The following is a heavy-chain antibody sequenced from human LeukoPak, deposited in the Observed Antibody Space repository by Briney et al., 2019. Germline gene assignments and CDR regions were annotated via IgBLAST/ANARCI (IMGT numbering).Heavy chain of an antibody. D-gene: IGHD3-10*02. J-gene: IGHJ6*03. Sequence: GGSLRLSCAASGFTFCSYAMHWVRQAPGKGLEWVAVISYDGSNKYYADSVKGRFTISRDNSKNTLYLQMNSLRAEDTAVYYCAELGITMIGGVWGKGTTVTIS. CDR1: GFTFCSYA. V-gene: IGHV3-30*18. CDR2: ISYDGSNK. CDR3: AELGITMIGGV.